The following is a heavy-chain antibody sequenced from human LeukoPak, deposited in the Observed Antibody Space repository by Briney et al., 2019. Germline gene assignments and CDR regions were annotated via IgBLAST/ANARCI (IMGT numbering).Heavy chain of an antibody. Sequence: ASVKVSCKASGYTFTSYGISWVRQAPGQGLEWMGWISAYNGNTNYAQKLQGRVTMTTDTSTSTAYMELRSLRSDDTAVYYCAGTRQQQAGNWFDPWGQGTLVTGSS. CDR2: ISAYNGNT. J-gene: IGHJ5*02. V-gene: IGHV1-18*01. CDR3: AGTRQQQAGNWFDP. D-gene: IGHD6-13*01. CDR1: GYTFTSYG.